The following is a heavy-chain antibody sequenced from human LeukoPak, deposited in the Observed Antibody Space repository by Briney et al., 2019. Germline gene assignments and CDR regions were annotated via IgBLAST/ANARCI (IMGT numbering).Heavy chain of an antibody. CDR2: MNPNSGNT. D-gene: IGHD6-13*01. Sequence: ASVNVSCKASGYTFTSYDINWVRQATGQGLEWMGGMNPNSGNTGYAQKFQGRVTMTRNTSISTAYMELSSLRSEDTAVYYCARDGIAAATLFDYWGQGTLVTVSS. V-gene: IGHV1-8*01. CDR3: ARDGIAAATLFDY. CDR1: GYTFTSYD. J-gene: IGHJ4*02.